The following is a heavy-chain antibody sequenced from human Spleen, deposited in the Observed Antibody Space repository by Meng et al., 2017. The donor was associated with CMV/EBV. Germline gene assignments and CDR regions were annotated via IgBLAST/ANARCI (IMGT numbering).Heavy chain of an antibody. CDR2: IVFGEDNQ. CDR1: GFTFSYYS. J-gene: IGHJ4*02. Sequence: GGSLRLSCVASGFTFSYYSMNWVRQAPGKGLEWVASIVFGEDNQYYADSVKGRVTISRDSSKNTLYLRMSSLRAEDTAMYYCATMTPVTAREDYWGQGTLVTVSS. CDR3: ATMTPVTAREDY. D-gene: IGHD4-17*01. V-gene: IGHV3-30*02.